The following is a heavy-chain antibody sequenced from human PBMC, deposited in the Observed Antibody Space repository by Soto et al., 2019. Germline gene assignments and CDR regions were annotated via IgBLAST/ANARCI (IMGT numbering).Heavy chain of an antibody. CDR2: IYHSGST. J-gene: IGHJ6*02. V-gene: IGHV4-61*08. CDR1: GDSLSSRGYY. D-gene: IGHD3-16*01. CDR3: ARDFIGGKGSSYYYGMDV. Sequence: SETLSLTCTVSGDSLSSRGYYWTWIRQHPGKGLEWIGYIYHSGSTNYNPSLKSRVTISVDTSKNQFSLKLSSVTAADTAVYYCARDFIGGKGSSYYYGMDVWGQGTTVTVSS.